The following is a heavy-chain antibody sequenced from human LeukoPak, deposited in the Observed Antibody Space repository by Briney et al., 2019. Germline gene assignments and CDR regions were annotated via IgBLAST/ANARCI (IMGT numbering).Heavy chain of an antibody. Sequence: PGGSLRLSCAASGFTFSSYSMNWVRQAPGKGLEYVSYISSGSGTIYYADSVKGRFTISRDNAKNSLYLRMNSLSAEDTAVYYCARAQKYSYDAFDIWGQGTMVTVSS. CDR3: ARAQKYSYDAFDI. J-gene: IGHJ3*02. V-gene: IGHV3-48*04. D-gene: IGHD4-11*01. CDR1: GFTFSSYS. CDR2: ISSGSGTI.